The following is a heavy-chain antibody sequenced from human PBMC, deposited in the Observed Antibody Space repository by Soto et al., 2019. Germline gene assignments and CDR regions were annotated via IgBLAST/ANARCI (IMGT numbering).Heavy chain of an antibody. Sequence: VQLVESGGGVVQPGRSLRLSCAASGFTFSSYGMHWVRQAPGKGLEWVAVIWYDGSNKYYADSVKGRFTISRDNSKNTLYLQMNSLRAEDTAVYYCARDSTIAVAGTPDYWGQGTLVTVSS. CDR1: GFTFSSYG. CDR3: ARDSTIAVAGTPDY. J-gene: IGHJ4*02. V-gene: IGHV3-33*01. CDR2: IWYDGSNK. D-gene: IGHD6-19*01.